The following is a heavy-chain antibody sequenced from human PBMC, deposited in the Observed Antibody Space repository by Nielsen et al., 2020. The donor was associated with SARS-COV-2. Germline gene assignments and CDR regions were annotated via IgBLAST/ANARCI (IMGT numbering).Heavy chain of an antibody. Sequence: WIRQPPGKGLEWIGYIYYSGSTYYNPSLKSRVTISVDTSKNQFSLKLSSVTAADTAVYYCARGGYYDILTGYSAGAFDIWGQGTMVTVSS. CDR2: IYYSGST. J-gene: IGHJ3*02. D-gene: IGHD3-9*01. CDR3: ARGGYYDILTGYSAGAFDI. V-gene: IGHV4-31*02.